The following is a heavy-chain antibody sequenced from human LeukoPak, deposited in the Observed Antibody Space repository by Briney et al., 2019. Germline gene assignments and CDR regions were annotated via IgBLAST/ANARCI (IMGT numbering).Heavy chain of an antibody. CDR3: AKDIQLST. D-gene: IGHD3-16*02. V-gene: IGHV3-48*03. J-gene: IGHJ3*01. Sequence: QPGGSLRLSCEASGFTFSTYEMNWVRQAPGKGLEWVSYISSSGSTLYYADSVKGRFTISRDNAKSSLYLQMNSLRAEDTAIYYCAKDIQLSTWGLGTMVTVSS. CDR1: GFTFSTYE. CDR2: ISSSGSTL.